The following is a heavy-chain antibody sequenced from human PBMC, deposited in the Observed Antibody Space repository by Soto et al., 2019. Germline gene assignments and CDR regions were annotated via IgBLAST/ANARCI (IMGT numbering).Heavy chain of an antibody. CDR1: GYTFTSYG. J-gene: IGHJ6*02. D-gene: IGHD3-22*01. V-gene: IGHV1-18*01. Sequence: QVQLVQSGAEVKKPGASVKVSCKASGYTFTSYGISWVRQASGQGLEWMGWISAYNGNTNYAQKLQGRVTMTTDTSTSTAYMELRSLRSNDTAVYYCARDPKTYYYDSYYGMDVWGQGTTVTVSS. CDR2: ISAYNGNT. CDR3: ARDPKTYYYDSYYGMDV.